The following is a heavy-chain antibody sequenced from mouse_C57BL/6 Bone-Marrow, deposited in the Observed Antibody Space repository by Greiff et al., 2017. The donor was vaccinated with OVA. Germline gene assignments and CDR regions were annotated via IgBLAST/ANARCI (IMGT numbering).Heavy chain of an antibody. CDR3: ARRYYGSSYTWYFDV. D-gene: IGHD1-1*01. Sequence: QVQLQQSGAELARPGASVKLSCKASGYTFTSYGISWVKQRTGQGLEWIGEIYPRSGNTYYNEKFKGKATLTADKSSSTAYMELRSLTSEDSAVYYCARRYYGSSYTWYFDVWGTGTTVTVSS. V-gene: IGHV1-81*01. CDR2: IYPRSGNT. J-gene: IGHJ1*03. CDR1: GYTFTSYG.